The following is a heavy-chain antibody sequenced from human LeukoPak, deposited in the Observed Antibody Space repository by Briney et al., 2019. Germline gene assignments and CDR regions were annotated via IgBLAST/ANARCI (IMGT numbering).Heavy chain of an antibody. CDR3: ARAEGYYDILTGYYEGYYFDY. J-gene: IGHJ4*02. V-gene: IGHV1-69*04. CDR2: IIPILGIA. D-gene: IGHD3-9*01. CDR1: GGTFSSYA. Sequence: GSSVKVSCKASGGTFSSYAISWVRQAPGQGLEWMRRIIPILGIANYAQKFQGRVTITADKSTSTAYMELSSLRSEDTAVYYCARAEGYYDILTGYYEGYYFDYWGQGTLVTVSS.